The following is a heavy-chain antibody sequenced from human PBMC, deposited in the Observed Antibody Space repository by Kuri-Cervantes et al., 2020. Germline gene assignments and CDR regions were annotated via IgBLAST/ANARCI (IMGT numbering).Heavy chain of an antibody. J-gene: IGHJ6*02. V-gene: IGHV1-69*13. CDR3: ARVYSGVVVTFYWSYGMDV. CDR1: GGTFSSYA. Sequence: SVKVSCKASGGTFSSYAISWVRQAPGQGLEWIGGIIPIFGTANYAQKFQGRVTITADESTSTAYMELSSLRSEDTAVYYCARVYSGVVVTFYWSYGMDVWGQGTTVTVSS. D-gene: IGHD2-21*02. CDR2: IIPIFGTA.